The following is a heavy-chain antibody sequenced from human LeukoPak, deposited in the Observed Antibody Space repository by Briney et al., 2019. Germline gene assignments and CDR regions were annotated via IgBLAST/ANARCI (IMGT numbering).Heavy chain of an antibody. CDR1: GDSVSSNSAA. J-gene: IGHJ3*02. D-gene: IGHD6-13*01. CDR2: TYYRSKWYN. V-gene: IGHV6-1*01. Sequence: SQTLSLTCAISGDSVSSNSAAWNWIRQSPSRGLEWLGRTYYRSKWYNDYAVSVKSRITINPDTSKNQFSLQLNSVTPEDTAVYYCARDRGDSSSWYAPVGASDIWGQGTMVTVSS. CDR3: ARDRGDSSSWYAPVGASDI.